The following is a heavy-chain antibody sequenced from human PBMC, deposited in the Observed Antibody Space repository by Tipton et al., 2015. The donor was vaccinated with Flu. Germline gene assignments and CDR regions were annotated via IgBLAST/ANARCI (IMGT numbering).Heavy chain of an antibody. Sequence: GSLRLSCAASGFTFSDYWMHWVRQAPGKGLVWVSRIISDGSSTSCADSVKGRFTMSRDNGKNTLYLEMNSLRVEDTAMYYCARDAAYSPDYWGQGTLVTVSS. CDR3: ARDAAYSPDY. J-gene: IGHJ4*02. D-gene: IGHD2-21*01. CDR1: GFTFSDYW. CDR2: IISDGSST. V-gene: IGHV3-74*01.